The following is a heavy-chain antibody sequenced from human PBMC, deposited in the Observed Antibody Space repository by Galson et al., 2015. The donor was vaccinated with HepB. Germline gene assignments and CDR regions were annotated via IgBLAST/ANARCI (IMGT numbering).Heavy chain of an antibody. CDR3: ARHLTIFIPDDAFDI. V-gene: IGHV5-10-1*01. CDR1: GYSFTSYW. CDR2: IDPSDSYT. D-gene: IGHD3-3*01. J-gene: IGHJ3*02. Sequence: QSGAEVKKPGESLRISCKGSGYSFTSYWISWVRQMPGKGLEWMGRIDPSDSYTNYSPSFQGHVAISADKSISTAYLQWSSLKASDTAMYYCARHLTIFIPDDAFDIWGQGTMVTVSS.